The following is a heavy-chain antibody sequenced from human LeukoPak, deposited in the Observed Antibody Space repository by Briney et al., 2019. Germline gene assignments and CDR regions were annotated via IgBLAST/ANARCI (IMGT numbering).Heavy chain of an antibody. Sequence: KTGGSLRLSCAASGSTFSIAWMNWVRQTPGKGLEWVGHIKSKIDGGTTGYAEPVKSRFTISRDDSKNTVYLQMNSLKTEDTAVYYCTTGYGSTWYGWGQGTLVTVSS. CDR2: IKSKIDGGTT. CDR1: GSTFSIAW. J-gene: IGHJ4*02. CDR3: TTGYGSTWYG. D-gene: IGHD6-13*01. V-gene: IGHV3-15*01.